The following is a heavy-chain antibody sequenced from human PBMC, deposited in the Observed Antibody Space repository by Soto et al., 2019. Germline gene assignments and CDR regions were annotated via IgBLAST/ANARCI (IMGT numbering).Heavy chain of an antibody. CDR3: ARGGGYCSSTSCYHPYYYYYGMDV. CDR2: IIPIFGTA. J-gene: IGHJ6*02. Sequence: QVQLVQSGAEVKKPGSSVKVSCKASGGTFSSYAISWVRQAPGQGLEWMGGIIPIFGTANYAQKFRGRVTITADESTSTAYMELSSLRSEDTAVYYCARGGGYCSSTSCYHPYYYYYGMDVWGQGTTVTVSS. D-gene: IGHD2-2*01. V-gene: IGHV1-69*01. CDR1: GGTFSSYA.